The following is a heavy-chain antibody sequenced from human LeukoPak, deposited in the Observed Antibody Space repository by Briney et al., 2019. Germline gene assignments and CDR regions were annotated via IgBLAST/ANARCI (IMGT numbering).Heavy chain of an antibody. CDR3: AKDYNAFDF. J-gene: IGHJ4*02. Sequence: GGSLRLSCAASGFTFSSYSMNWVRQVPGKGLEWVSSISSSSSYIYYADSVKGRFTISRDNSKNILYLQMHSLTVEDTAIYFCAKDYNAFDFWGQGTLVTVSS. V-gene: IGHV3-21*04. D-gene: IGHD1-1*01. CDR2: ISSSSSYI. CDR1: GFTFSSYS.